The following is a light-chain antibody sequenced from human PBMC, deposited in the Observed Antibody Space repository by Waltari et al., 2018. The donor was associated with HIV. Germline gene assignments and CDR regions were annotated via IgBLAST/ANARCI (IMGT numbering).Light chain of an antibody. CDR3: QQRSNWPPLT. CDR1: QSVSNY. Sequence: IVLTQSPATLSLSPGERATISCRASQSVSNYLAWYQQKPGQPPRLLIYDASNRATGIPARFSGSGSGTDFTLTISSLEPEDSAVYYCQQRSNWPPLTFGGGTKVEI. CDR2: DAS. V-gene: IGKV3-11*01. J-gene: IGKJ4*01.